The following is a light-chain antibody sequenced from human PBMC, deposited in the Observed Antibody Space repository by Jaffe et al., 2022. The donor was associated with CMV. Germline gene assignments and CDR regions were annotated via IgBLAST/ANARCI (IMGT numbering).Light chain of an antibody. CDR2: KAS. V-gene: IGKV1-5*03. CDR3: HQHNSYSRT. Sequence: DIQMTQSPSTLSASVGDRVTITCRASQSISAWLAWYQQKAGKAPKLLISKASNLEDGVPSRFSGSGFGKEFTLTISNLQPDDFATYYCHQHNSYSRTFGQGTKVEIK. J-gene: IGKJ1*01. CDR1: QSISAW.